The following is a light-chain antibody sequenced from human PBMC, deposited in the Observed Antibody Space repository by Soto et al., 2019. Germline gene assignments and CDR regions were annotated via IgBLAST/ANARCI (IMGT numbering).Light chain of an antibody. V-gene: IGKV1-33*01. CDR3: QQYDFLRT. Sequence: DIQMTQSPSSLSASVGDRVTIPCQASQDIAKYLNWYQQKPGKAPKLLIYEASNLVTGVPLRFSGSGSGTDFTFTISSLQPEDIATYYCQQYDFLRTFGQGTRLEIK. CDR2: EAS. CDR1: QDIAKY. J-gene: IGKJ5*01.